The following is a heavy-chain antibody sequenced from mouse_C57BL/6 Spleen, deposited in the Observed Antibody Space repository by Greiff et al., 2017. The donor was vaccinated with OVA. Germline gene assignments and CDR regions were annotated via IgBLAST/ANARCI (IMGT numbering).Heavy chain of an antibody. J-gene: IGHJ1*03. CDR3: ARFPYYGSSYGYFDV. CDR1: GYTFTSYW. CDR2: IYPGSGST. D-gene: IGHD1-1*01. Sequence: VQLQQPGAELVKPGASVKMSCKASGYTFTSYWITWVKQRPGQGLEWIGDIYPGSGSTNYNEKLKSKATLTVDTSSSTAYMQLSSLTSEDSAVYYCARFPYYGSSYGYFDVWGTGTTVTVSS. V-gene: IGHV1-55*01.